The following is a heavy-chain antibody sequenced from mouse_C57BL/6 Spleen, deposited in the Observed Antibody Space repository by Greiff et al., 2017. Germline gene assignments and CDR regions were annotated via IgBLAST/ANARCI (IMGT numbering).Heavy chain of an antibody. Sequence: QVQLQQSGAELAKPGASVKMSCKASGYTFTSYTMHWVNQRPGQGLEWIGYINPSSGYTKYNQKFKDKATLTADKSSSTAYMQLSSLTSEDSAVYYCSREFITTVVEGYFDVWGTGTTVTVSS. CDR1: GYTFTSYT. CDR2: INPSSGYT. D-gene: IGHD1-1*01. J-gene: IGHJ1*03. V-gene: IGHV1-4*01. CDR3: SREFITTVVEGYFDV.